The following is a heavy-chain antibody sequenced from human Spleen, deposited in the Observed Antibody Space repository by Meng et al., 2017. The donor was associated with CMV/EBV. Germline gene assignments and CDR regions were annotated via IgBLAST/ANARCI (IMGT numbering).Heavy chain of an antibody. V-gene: IGHV4-39*07. CDR2: IYYSGSS. D-gene: IGHD2-15*01. CDR1: GGSISSTSYY. J-gene: IGHJ5*02. CDR3: ARGGSWFDP. Sequence: GSLRLSCTVSGGSISSTSYYWGWIRQPPGKGLEWIGSIYYSGSSYHNPSLKSRVTISIDTSKNQFSLKLTSLTAADTAVYYCARGGSWFDPWGQGTLVTVSS.